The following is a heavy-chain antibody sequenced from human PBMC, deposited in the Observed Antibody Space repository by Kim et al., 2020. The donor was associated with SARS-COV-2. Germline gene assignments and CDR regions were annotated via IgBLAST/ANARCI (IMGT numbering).Heavy chain of an antibody. J-gene: IGHJ4*02. CDR3: ARAPKGDLRHDY. V-gene: IGHV1-2*02. Sequence: YAQKFQGRVTMTRDTSISTAYMELSRLRSDDTAVYYCARAPKGDLRHDYWGQGTLVTVSS. D-gene: IGHD3-3*01.